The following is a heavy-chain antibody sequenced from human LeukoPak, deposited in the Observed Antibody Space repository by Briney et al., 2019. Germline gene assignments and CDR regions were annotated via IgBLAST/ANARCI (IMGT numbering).Heavy chain of an antibody. V-gene: IGHV4-34*01. CDR1: GGSSSGYY. D-gene: IGHD6-13*01. CDR3: ARGPKHYSSSYLRGAKTHGY. CDR2: INHSGST. J-gene: IGHJ4*02. Sequence: SETLSLTCAVYGGSSSGYYWSWIRQPPGKGLEWIGEINHSGSTNYNPSLKSRVTISVDTSKNQFSLKLSSVTAADTAVYYCARGPKHYSSSYLRGAKTHGYWGQGTLVTVSS.